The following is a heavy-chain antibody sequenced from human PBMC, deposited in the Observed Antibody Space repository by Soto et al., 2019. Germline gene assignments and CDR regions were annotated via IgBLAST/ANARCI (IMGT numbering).Heavy chain of an antibody. J-gene: IGHJ4*02. CDR3: ARHPYYYCGGDCSEAEFDY. D-gene: IGHD2-21*02. CDR1: GGSISSSSYY. CDR2: IYYSGST. V-gene: IGHV4-39*01. Sequence: SETLSLTCTVSGGSISSSSYYWGWIRQPPGKGLEWIGSIYYSGSTYYNPSLKSRVTISVDTSKNPFSLKLSSVTAADTAVYYCARHPYYYCGGDCSEAEFDYWGQGTLVTVSS.